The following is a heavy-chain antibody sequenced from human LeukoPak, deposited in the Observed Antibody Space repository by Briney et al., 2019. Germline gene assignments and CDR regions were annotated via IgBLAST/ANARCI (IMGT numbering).Heavy chain of an antibody. CDR2: ISYDGTNK. Sequence: GGSLRLSCAASGFTFSNYAMHWVRQAPGKGLEWVAVISYDGTNKYYADSVKGRFTISRDNSRNTLYLQMNSLRADDTALYYCAEEVGATYPTFDYWGQGTLVTVSS. D-gene: IGHD1-26*01. V-gene: IGHV3-30-3*01. CDR1: GFTFSNYA. J-gene: IGHJ4*02. CDR3: AEEVGATYPTFDY.